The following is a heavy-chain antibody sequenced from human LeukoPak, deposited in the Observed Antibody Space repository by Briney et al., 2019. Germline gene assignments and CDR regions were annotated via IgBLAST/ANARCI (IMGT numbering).Heavy chain of an antibody. CDR1: GYTFTSYD. CDR2: MNPNSGNT. Sequence: ASVKVSCKASGYTFTSYDINWVRQATGQGLEWMGWMNPNSGNTGYAQKFQGRVTMTSNTSISTAYMELSSLRSEDTAVYYCARGLRREQQLLRAFDYWGQGTPVTVSS. V-gene: IGHV1-8*01. D-gene: IGHD6-13*01. CDR3: ARGLRREQQLLRAFDY. J-gene: IGHJ4*02.